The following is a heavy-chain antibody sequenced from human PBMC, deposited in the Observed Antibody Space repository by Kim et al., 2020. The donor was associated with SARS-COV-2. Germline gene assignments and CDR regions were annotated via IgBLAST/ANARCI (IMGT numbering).Heavy chain of an antibody. D-gene: IGHD3-16*01. CDR3: TIDFGGGYTFDY. J-gene: IGHJ4*02. Sequence: DIAAPVKGRFTISRDDSKNTLYLQMNSLKTEDTAVYYCTIDFGGGYTFDYWGQGTLVTVSS. V-gene: IGHV3-15*01.